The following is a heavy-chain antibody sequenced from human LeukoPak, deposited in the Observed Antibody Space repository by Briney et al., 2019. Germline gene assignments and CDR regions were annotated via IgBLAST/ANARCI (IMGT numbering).Heavy chain of an antibody. V-gene: IGHV3-21*01. CDR1: GFTFSSYS. CDR3: ARDPGYGYSGAFDI. Sequence: GGSLRLSCAASGFTFSSYSMNWVRQAPGKGLEWVSSISSSSSYIYYADSVKGRFTISRDNAKNSLYLQMNSLRAEDTAVYYCARDPGYGYSGAFDIWGQGTMVTVSS. D-gene: IGHD5-18*01. J-gene: IGHJ3*02. CDR2: ISSSSSYI.